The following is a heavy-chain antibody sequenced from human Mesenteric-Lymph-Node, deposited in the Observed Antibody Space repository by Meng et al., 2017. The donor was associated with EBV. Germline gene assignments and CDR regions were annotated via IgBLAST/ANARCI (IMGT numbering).Heavy chain of an antibody. CDR2: IIPIFSTA. Sequence: QVQWVKAGGGVKKTGASVKVSWKASGGTFSSYAISWVRQAPGQGLEWMGGIIPIFSTANYAQKLQGRVTITADESTSTAYMELNSLRSEDTAVYYCATYYYDSSAYFDWGQGTLVTVSS. D-gene: IGHD3-22*01. J-gene: IGHJ4*02. V-gene: IGHV1-69*01. CDR3: ATYYYDSSAYFD. CDR1: GGTFSSYA.